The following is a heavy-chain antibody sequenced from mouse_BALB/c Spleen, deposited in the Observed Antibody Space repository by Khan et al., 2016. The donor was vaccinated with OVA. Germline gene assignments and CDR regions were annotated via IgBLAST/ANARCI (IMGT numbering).Heavy chain of an antibody. CDR3: AKDPPYYAMDY. CDR2: IWGGGSK. Sequence: VQLVESGPGLVAPSQSLSITCTVSGFSLADYAVSWIRQPPGKGLEWLGVIWGGGSKYYNSALKSRLSINKDNSKSQVFLKMNSLQTDDTAMYYCAKDPPYYAMDYWGQGTSVTVSS. CDR1: GFSLADYA. J-gene: IGHJ4*01. V-gene: IGHV2-6-5*01.